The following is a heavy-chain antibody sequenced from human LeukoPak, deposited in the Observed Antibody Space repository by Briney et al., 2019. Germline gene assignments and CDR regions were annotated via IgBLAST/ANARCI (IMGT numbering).Heavy chain of an antibody. CDR3: ARDRYGDYANLFSYYFDY. CDR2: INPNSGGT. CDR1: GYTFTGYY. Sequence: ASVKVSCKASGYTFTGYYMHWVRQAPGQGLEWMGRINPNSGGTNYAQKFQGRVTITADESTSTAYMELSSLRSEDTAVYYCARDRYGDYANLFSYYFDYWGQGTLVTVSS. V-gene: IGHV1-2*06. J-gene: IGHJ4*02. D-gene: IGHD4-17*01.